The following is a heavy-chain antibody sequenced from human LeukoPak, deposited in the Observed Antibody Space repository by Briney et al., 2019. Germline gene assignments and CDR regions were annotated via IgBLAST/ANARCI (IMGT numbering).Heavy chain of an antibody. CDR3: ARVAPRIAIGNYFDY. CDR1: GGSVNSGGYY. V-gene: IGHV4-61*08. Sequence: SETLSLTCTVSGGSVNSGGYYWSWIRQPPGKGLEWIGYIYYSGSTNYNPSLKSRVTISVDTSKNQFSLKLSSVTAADTAVYYCARVAPRIAIGNYFDYWGQGTLVTVSS. J-gene: IGHJ4*02. D-gene: IGHD6-13*01. CDR2: IYYSGST.